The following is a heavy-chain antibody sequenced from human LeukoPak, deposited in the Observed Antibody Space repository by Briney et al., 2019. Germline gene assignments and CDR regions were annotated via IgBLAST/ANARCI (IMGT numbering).Heavy chain of an antibody. CDR3: ARVYYSSSYDYWYFDL. CDR2: IYYSGST. V-gene: IGHV4-38-2*02. J-gene: IGHJ2*01. CDR1: GYSISSGYY. Sequence: PSETLSLTCTVSGYSISSGYYWGWIRQPPGKGLEWIGYIYYSGSTNYNPSLKSRVTISVDTSKNQFSLKLSSVTAADTAVYYCARVYYSSSYDYWYFDLWGRGTLVTVSS. D-gene: IGHD6-13*01.